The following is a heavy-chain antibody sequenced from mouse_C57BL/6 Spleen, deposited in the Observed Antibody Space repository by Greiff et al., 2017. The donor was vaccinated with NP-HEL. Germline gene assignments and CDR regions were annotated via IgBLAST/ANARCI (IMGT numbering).Heavy chain of an antibody. Sequence: EVQLQQSGPELVKPGASVKISCKASGYTFTDYYMNWVKQSHGKSLEWIGDINPNNGGTSYNQKFKGKATLTVDKSSSTAYMELRSLTSEDSAVYYCANNWDNFDYWGQGTTLTVSS. CDR3: ANNWDNFDY. J-gene: IGHJ2*01. D-gene: IGHD4-1*02. CDR1: GYTFTDYY. V-gene: IGHV1-26*01. CDR2: INPNNGGT.